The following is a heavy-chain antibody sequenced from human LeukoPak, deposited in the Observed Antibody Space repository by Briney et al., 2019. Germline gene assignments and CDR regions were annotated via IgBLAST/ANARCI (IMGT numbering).Heavy chain of an antibody. V-gene: IGHV3-23*01. J-gene: IGHJ4*02. CDR1: GFTFSSYD. CDR2: ISTSDGGT. D-gene: IGHD3-10*01. CDR3: AKDRGGYYFDY. Sequence: PGGSLRLSCAASGFTFSSYDMSWVRQAPGKGLEWVSCISTSDGGTYYADSVKGRFTISRDNSKNKLYLQMNGLRAEDTAVYYCAKDRGGYYFDYWGQGTLVTVSS.